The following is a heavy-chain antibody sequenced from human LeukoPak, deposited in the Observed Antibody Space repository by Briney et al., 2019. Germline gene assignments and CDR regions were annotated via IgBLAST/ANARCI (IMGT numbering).Heavy chain of an antibody. Sequence: GGSLRLSCVFSGFTFSSYAMSWVRQAPGKGLEWVSSLSGSGGSTYYADSVKGRFTISRDNSKNALYLQMNSLRVEDTAVYYCAKDTHTGDSFAYWGQGTLVTVSS. V-gene: IGHV3-23*01. CDR3: AKDTHTGDSFAY. D-gene: IGHD1-14*01. J-gene: IGHJ4*02. CDR1: GFTFSSYA. CDR2: LSGSGGST.